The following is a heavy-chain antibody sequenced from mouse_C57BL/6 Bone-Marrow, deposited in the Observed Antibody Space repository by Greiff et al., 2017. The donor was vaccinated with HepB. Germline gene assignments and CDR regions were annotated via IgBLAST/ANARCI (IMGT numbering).Heavy chain of an antibody. CDR2: ISYDGSN. J-gene: IGHJ3*01. CDR1: GYSITSGYY. CDR3: GELGHWFAY. D-gene: IGHD4-1*01. Sequence: EVQLQQSGPGLVKPSQSLSLTCSVTGYSITSGYYWNWIRQFPGNKLEWMGYISYDGSNNYNPSLKNRISITRDTSKNQFFLKLNSVTTEDTATYYCGELGHWFAYWGQGTLVTVSA. V-gene: IGHV3-6*01.